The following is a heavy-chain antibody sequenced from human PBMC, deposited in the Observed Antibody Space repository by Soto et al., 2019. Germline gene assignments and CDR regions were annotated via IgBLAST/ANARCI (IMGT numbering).Heavy chain of an antibody. V-gene: IGHV1-69*13. Sequence: SVKVSCKASGGTFSSYAITWVRQAPGQGLEWMGGIIPIFGTANYAQKFQGRVTITADESTSTAYMELSSLRSEDTAVYYCARGSGGSSYYYYGMDVWGQGTTVTVSS. D-gene: IGHD2-15*01. CDR1: GGTFSSYA. J-gene: IGHJ6*02. CDR2: IIPIFGTA. CDR3: ARGSGGSSYYYYGMDV.